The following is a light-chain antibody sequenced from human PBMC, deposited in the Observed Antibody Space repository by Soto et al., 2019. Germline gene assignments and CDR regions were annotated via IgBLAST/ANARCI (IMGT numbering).Light chain of an antibody. CDR3: QQSYSLPYT. V-gene: IGKV1-39*01. CDR2: DAS. J-gene: IGKJ2*01. CDR1: QTISRY. Sequence: DIQMTQSPSSLSASVGDRVTITCRESQTISRYVNWYQQRLGKAPKLLIYDASSLKSGVASRFSGSGSRTDFTLTISSLQPEDFETSYGQQSYSLPYTFGQGTKLEIK.